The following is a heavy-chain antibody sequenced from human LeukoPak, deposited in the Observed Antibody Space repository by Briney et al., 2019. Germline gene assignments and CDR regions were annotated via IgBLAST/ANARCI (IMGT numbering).Heavy chain of an antibody. CDR2: ISWNSGSI. CDR3: AKATDYYYDSSGHDY. V-gene: IGHV3-9*01. D-gene: IGHD3-22*01. J-gene: IGHJ4*02. Sequence: PGRSLRLSCVASGFTFDDYAMHWVRQAPGKGLEWVSGISWNSGSIGYADSVKGRFTISRDNAKNSLYLQMNSLRAEDTALYYCAKATDYYYDSSGHDYWGQGTLVTVSS. CDR1: GFTFDDYA.